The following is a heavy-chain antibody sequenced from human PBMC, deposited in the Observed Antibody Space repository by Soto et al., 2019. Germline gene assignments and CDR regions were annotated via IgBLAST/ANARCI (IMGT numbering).Heavy chain of an antibody. CDR3: ATSYFYDSSGYRPRLYYYYYYGMDV. Sequence: GESLKISCKGSGYSFTSYWIGWVRQMPGKGLEWMGIIYPGDSDTRYSPSFQGQVTISADKSISTAYLQWSSLKASDTAMYYCATSYFYDSSGYRPRLYYYYYYGMDVWGQGTTGTVSS. CDR1: GYSFTSYW. J-gene: IGHJ6*02. D-gene: IGHD3-22*01. V-gene: IGHV5-51*01. CDR2: IYPGDSDT.